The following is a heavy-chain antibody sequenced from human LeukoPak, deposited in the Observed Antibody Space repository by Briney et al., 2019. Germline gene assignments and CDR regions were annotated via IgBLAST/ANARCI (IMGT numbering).Heavy chain of an antibody. Sequence: GASVKVSCKDAGYTFTGDYIHWVRQAPGQGLEWMGWINTNSGDTKDGKKFQGRVTMTRDTSISTAYMELSRLRSDDTAVYYCARGIVVVPSTSVWGQGTLVTVSS. J-gene: IGHJ4*02. CDR3: ARGIVVVPSTSV. D-gene: IGHD2-2*01. CDR2: INTNSGDT. V-gene: IGHV1-2*02. CDR1: GYTFTGDY.